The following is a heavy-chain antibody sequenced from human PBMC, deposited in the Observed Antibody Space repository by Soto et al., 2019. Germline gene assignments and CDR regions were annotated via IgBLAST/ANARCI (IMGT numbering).Heavy chain of an antibody. CDR1: GFTFSSYG. Sequence: QVQLVESGGGVVQPGRSLRLSCAASGFTFSSYGMHWVRQAPGKELEWVAVISYDGSNKYYADSVKGRFTISRDNSKNPLYLQMNSLRAEDTAVYYCAKDLLGPGRAYGMDVWGQGTTVTVSS. V-gene: IGHV3-30*18. D-gene: IGHD7-27*01. CDR3: AKDLLGPGRAYGMDV. J-gene: IGHJ6*02. CDR2: ISYDGSNK.